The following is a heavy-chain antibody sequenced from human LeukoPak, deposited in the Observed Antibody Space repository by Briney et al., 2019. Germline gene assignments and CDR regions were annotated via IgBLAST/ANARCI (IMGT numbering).Heavy chain of an antibody. D-gene: IGHD4-17*01. CDR2: ISGNGGST. V-gene: IGHV3-23*01. Sequence: ETLSLTCTVSDGSISGYYWSWVRQAPGKGLEWVSSISGNGGSTQYADSVQGRFAISRDNSKNTLYLQMNSLRVEDTAVCFCARDPNGDYIGAFDMWGRGTMVSVSS. CDR3: ARDPNGDYIGAFDM. J-gene: IGHJ3*02. CDR1: DGSISGYY.